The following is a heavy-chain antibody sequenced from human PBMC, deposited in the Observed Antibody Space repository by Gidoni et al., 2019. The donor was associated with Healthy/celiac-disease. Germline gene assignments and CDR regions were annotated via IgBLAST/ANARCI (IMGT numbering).Heavy chain of an antibody. J-gene: IGHJ6*02. Sequence: QVQLQQWGAGLLKPSETLSLTCAVDGGSFSGYSWSWIRQPPGKGLEWMGEITHSGSTNYNPALNRRVTISADTSKTQSSLKLSSVPAADTAVYYCARGGSPGYSSSSWFYYYYCMDVWGQGTTVTVSS. CDR1: GGSFSGYS. D-gene: IGHD6-6*01. CDR3: ARGGSPGYSSSSWFYYYYCMDV. V-gene: IGHV4-34*01. CDR2: ITHSGST.